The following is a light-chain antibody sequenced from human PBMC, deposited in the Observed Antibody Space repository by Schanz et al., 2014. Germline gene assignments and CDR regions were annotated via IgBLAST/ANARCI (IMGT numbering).Light chain of an antibody. Sequence: QSVLTQPPSASGSPGQSVTISCTGTSSDVGDYNYVSWYQQHPGKAPKLMIYDVSNRPSGVSNRFSGSKSGNTASLTISGLQAEDEADYYCSSYTRSSTQVFGGGTKLTVL. V-gene: IGLV2-14*01. CDR1: SSDVGDYNY. CDR3: SSYTRSSTQV. J-gene: IGLJ3*02. CDR2: DVS.